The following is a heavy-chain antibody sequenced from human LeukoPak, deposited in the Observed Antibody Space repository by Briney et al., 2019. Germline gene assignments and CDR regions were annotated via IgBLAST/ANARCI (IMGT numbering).Heavy chain of an antibody. CDR1: GFTFSSYS. J-gene: IGHJ4*02. CDR3: ARDGTAAEGRSFDY. CDR2: ISSSSSYI. D-gene: IGHD6-13*01. Sequence: PGGSLRLSYAASGFTFSSYSMNWVRQAPGKGLEWVSSISSSSSYIYYADSVKGRFTISRDNAKNSLYLQMNSLRAEDTAVYYCARDGTAAEGRSFDYWGQGTLVTVSS. V-gene: IGHV3-21*01.